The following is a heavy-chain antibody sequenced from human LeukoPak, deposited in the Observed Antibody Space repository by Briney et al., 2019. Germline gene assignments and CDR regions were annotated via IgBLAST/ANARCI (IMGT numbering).Heavy chain of an antibody. V-gene: IGHV4-39*07. CDR1: GGSISSTSYY. CDR3: ARAPRSVRGVIIGLFDP. J-gene: IGHJ5*02. Sequence: SETLSLTCTVSGGSISSTSYYWGWLRQPPGTGLEWIGRIYYSGSTNYNPSRKSRVPISVDTSKNQFSLKLSSVTAAETAVYYCARAPRSVRGVIIGLFDPWGQGTLVTVSS. CDR2: IYYSGST. D-gene: IGHD3-10*02.